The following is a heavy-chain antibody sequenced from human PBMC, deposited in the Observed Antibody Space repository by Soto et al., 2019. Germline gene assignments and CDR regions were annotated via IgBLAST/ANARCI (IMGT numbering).Heavy chain of an antibody. CDR1: GGSISSSSYY. D-gene: IGHD4-4*01. Sequence: QLQLQESGPGLVKPSETLSLTCTVSGGSISSSSYYWGWIRQPPGKGLEWIGSIYYSGSTYYNPSLKSRVTISVDTSKNQLSLKLSSVAAADTAVYYCARRGHDYSNYKDYYYYMDVWGKGTTVTVSS. CDR3: ARRGHDYSNYKDYYYYMDV. CDR2: IYYSGST. J-gene: IGHJ6*03. V-gene: IGHV4-39*01.